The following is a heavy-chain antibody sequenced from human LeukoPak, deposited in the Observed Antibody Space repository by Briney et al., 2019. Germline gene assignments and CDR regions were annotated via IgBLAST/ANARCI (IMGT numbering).Heavy chain of an antibody. Sequence: PGGSLRLSCAASGFTFRSYNMNWVRQAPGKGLEWVSSISSSSSYIYYADSVKGRFTISRDNAKNSLYLQMNSLRAEDTAVYYCARYYYDSSAYAIYYYHMDVWGQGTTVTVSS. J-gene: IGHJ6*03. D-gene: IGHD3-22*01. CDR1: GFTFRSYN. V-gene: IGHV3-21*01. CDR2: ISSSSSYI. CDR3: ARYYYDSSAYAIYYYHMDV.